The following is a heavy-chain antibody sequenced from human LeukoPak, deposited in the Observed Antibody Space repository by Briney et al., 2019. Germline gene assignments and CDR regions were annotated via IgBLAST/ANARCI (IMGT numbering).Heavy chain of an antibody. J-gene: IGHJ4*02. CDR1: GFTFSSYW. CDR2: IKQDGSEK. D-gene: IGHD3-10*01. Sequence: GGSLRLSCSASGFTFSSYWMSWVRQAPGKGLEWVANIKQDGSEKNYVDSVKGRFTISRDNAKNSLYLQINSLRAEDTAVYYCARDGVSLWFGEVFDYWGQGTLVTVSS. V-gene: IGHV3-7*03. CDR3: ARDGVSLWFGEVFDY.